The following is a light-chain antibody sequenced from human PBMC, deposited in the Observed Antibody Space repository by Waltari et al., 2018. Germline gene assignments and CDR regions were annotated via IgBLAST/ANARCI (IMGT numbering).Light chain of an antibody. CDR1: QNINAK. CDR3: QQYNNWPQT. V-gene: IGKV3-15*01. CDR2: SGS. J-gene: IGKJ2*01. Sequence: DILMTQSPATLSVSLGERATLSCRASQNINAKLAWYQLRPGQAPRLLISSGSTRATGVPARFSGSGSGIEFTLTISGLQSEDFAVYSCQQYNNWPQTFGQGTKLEV.